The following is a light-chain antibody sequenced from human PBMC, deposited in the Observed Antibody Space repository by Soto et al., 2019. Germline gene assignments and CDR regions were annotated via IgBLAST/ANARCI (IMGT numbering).Light chain of an antibody. Sequence: QSALTQPPSASGSPGQSVTIYCTGTSSDVGGYNYVSWYQQHPGKAPKLMIYEVSKRPLGVPDRFSGSKSGNTASLTVSGLQAEDEADYYCSSYAGSNVVFGGGTKLTVL. CDR3: SSYAGSNVV. CDR2: EVS. CDR1: SSDVGGYNY. V-gene: IGLV2-8*01. J-gene: IGLJ2*01.